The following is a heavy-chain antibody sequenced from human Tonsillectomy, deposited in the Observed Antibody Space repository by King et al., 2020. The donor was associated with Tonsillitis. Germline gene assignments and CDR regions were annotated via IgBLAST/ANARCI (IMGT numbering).Heavy chain of an antibody. Sequence: QVQLVESGGGVVQPGRSLRLSCVSSGFAFRSYGMHWVRQAPGKGLEWVAVISYDATRENYADSAKGRFTISRDNSKNTLYLQMNSLRAEDPAVYYCARERLYSSYWGIDYWGQGSLVTVSS. V-gene: IGHV3-33*05. D-gene: IGHD6-19*01. CDR1: GFAFRSYG. J-gene: IGHJ4*02. CDR3: ARERLYSSYWGIDY. CDR2: ISYDATRE.